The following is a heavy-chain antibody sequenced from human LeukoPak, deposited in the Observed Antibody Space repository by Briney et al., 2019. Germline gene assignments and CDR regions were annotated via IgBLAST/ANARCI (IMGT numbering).Heavy chain of an antibody. CDR2: LSGNSGSI. Sequence: GGSLRLSCAASGFSFDDYAMHWVRQVPGKGLDWVSGLSGNSGSIGYADSVKGRFTISRDNAKNSLYLQMNSLRAEDTALYYCVKEMYSSGWLFDYWGQGTLVTVTS. V-gene: IGHV3-9*01. CDR3: VKEMYSSGWLFDY. J-gene: IGHJ4*02. CDR1: GFSFDDYA. D-gene: IGHD6-19*01.